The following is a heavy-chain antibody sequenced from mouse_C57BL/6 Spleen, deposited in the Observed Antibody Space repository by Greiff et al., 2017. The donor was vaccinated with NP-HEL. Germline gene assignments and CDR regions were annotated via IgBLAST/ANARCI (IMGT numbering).Heavy chain of an antibody. J-gene: IGHJ1*03. D-gene: IGHD1-1*01. CDR2: IYPGSGST. V-gene: IGHV1-55*01. CDR3: AREDGSSPHWYFDV. Sequence: QVQLQQSGAELVKPGASVKMSCKASGYTFTSYWITWVKQRPGQGLEWIGDIYPGSGSTNYNEKFKSKATLTVDTSSSTAYMQLSSLTSEDSAVYYCAREDGSSPHWYFDVWGTGTTVTVSS. CDR1: GYTFTSYW.